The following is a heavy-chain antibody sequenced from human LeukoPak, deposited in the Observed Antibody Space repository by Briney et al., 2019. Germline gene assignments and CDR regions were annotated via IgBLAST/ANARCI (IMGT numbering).Heavy chain of an antibody. Sequence: GGSLRLSCAASGFTFSDYYMSWLRQAPGKGLEGGSYISSSGSTIYYADSVKGRFTIYRDNAKNSLYLQMNSLRAEDTAVYYCATGRYSGSTYYFDCWGQGTLVTVSS. CDR2: ISSSGSTI. CDR3: ATGRYSGSTYYFDC. V-gene: IGHV3-11*04. CDR1: GFTFSDYY. D-gene: IGHD1-26*01. J-gene: IGHJ4*02.